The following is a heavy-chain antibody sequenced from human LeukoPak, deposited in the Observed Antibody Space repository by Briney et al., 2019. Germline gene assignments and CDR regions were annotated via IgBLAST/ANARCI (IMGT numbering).Heavy chain of an antibody. J-gene: IGHJ4*02. Sequence: GGSLRLSCAASGFTFSSYSMMWVRQAPGKGLEWVSYISSSSTTIHYADSVKGRFTISRDNAKNSVYLQMNSLRAEDTAVYYCARDQWLGAGLDYWGQGTLVTVSS. CDR3: ARDQWLGAGLDY. V-gene: IGHV3-48*01. CDR2: ISSSSTTI. D-gene: IGHD6-19*01. CDR1: GFTFSSYS.